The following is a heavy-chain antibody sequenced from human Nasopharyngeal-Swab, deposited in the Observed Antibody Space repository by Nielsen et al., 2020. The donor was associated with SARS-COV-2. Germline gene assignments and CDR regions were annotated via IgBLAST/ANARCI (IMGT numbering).Heavy chain of an antibody. D-gene: IGHD2-2*01. CDR2: IKQDGSEK. CDR1: GFTFSSYW. J-gene: IGHJ3*01. V-gene: IGHV3-7*03. CDR3: AKNQLLIYDVFNL. Sequence: GESLKISCAASGFTFSSYWMSWVRQAPGKGLEWVANIKQDGSEKYYLDSVKGRFTISRDNAKNSLYLQMNSLRAEDTALYYCAKNQLLIYDVFNLWCQGTMVTVSS.